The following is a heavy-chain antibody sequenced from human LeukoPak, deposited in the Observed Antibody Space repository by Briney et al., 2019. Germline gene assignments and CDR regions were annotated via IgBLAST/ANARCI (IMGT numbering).Heavy chain of an antibody. Sequence: GGSLRLSCAASGFTVSSNYMSWVRQAPGKGLEWVSVIYSGGSTYYADSVKGRFTISRDNSKNTLYLQMNGLRAEDTAGYYCASGSGSYRTPYYYMDVWGTGTTVTVSS. CDR2: IYSGGST. D-gene: IGHD3-10*01. CDR3: ASGSGSYRTPYYYMDV. V-gene: IGHV3-53*01. CDR1: GFTVSSNY. J-gene: IGHJ6*03.